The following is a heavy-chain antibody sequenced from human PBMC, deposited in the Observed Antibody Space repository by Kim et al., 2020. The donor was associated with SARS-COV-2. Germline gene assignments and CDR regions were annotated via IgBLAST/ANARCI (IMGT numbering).Heavy chain of an antibody. Sequence: GGSLRLSCRGSRFVVGDNYMSWVRQAPGKGLEWVSIIYRDGTTYYADSVKGRFTISRDNSWNLLYLHMNNLRADDTAMYFCARDTDSGYRADYWGQGTLVTVSS. CDR2: IYRDGTT. V-gene: IGHV3-53*01. CDR1: RFVVGDNY. CDR3: ARDTDSGYRADY. J-gene: IGHJ4*02. D-gene: IGHD3-22*01.